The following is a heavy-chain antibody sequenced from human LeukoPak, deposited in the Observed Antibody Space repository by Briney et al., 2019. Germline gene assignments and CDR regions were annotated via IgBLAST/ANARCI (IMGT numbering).Heavy chain of an antibody. J-gene: IGHJ4*02. V-gene: IGHV3-30*02. CDR3: AKDRVMVD. D-gene: IGHD2-15*01. Sequence: GGSLRLSCAASAFTFSDYGMHWVRQAPGKGLEWVAFIRYDGSNKYYTDSVKGRFTISRDNSKNTVYLQMNSLRVEDPAVYYCAKDRVMVDWGQGTLVTVSS. CDR2: IRYDGSNK. CDR1: AFTFSDYG.